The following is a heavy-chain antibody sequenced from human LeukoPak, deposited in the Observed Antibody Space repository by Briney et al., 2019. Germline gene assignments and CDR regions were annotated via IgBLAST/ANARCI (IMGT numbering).Heavy chain of an antibody. V-gene: IGHV3-53*04. Sequence: GGSLRLSCAASGFTISSNYMSWVRQAPGKGLEWVSAIYSGGSTYYADSVKGRFTISRHNSKNTLYLQMNSLRAEDTAVYYCARGGGSNWFDPWGQGTLVTVSS. CDR1: GFTISSNY. J-gene: IGHJ5*02. D-gene: IGHD2-15*01. CDR2: IYSGGST. CDR3: ARGGGSNWFDP.